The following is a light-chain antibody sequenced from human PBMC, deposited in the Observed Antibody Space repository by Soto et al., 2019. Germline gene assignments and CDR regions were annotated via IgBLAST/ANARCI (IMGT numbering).Light chain of an antibody. V-gene: IGKV1-39*01. CDR3: QPCYGTPLT. CDR1: QSISTN. CDR2: AAS. Sequence: DIQRTQSPSSLSASVGDRVTITCRASQSISTNLNWYQQKPGKAPKLLIYAASTLQSGVPSTFSGSGSGTDFTLTISSLQPEDFPTYFCQPCYGTPLTLGGGTKVDIK. J-gene: IGKJ4*01.